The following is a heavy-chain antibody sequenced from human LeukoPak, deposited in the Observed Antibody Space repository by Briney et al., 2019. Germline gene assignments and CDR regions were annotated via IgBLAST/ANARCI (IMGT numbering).Heavy chain of an antibody. CDR2: IIPIFGTA. CDR3: ASPPIVVVPAATYDAFDI. D-gene: IGHD2-2*01. J-gene: IGHJ3*02. Sequence: SVKVSCKASGGTFSSYAISWVRQAPGQGLEWMGGIIPIFGTANYAQKFQGRVTITADEPTSTAYMELSSLRSEDTAVYYCASPPIVVVPAATYDAFDIWGQGTMVTVSS. V-gene: IGHV1-69*01. CDR1: GGTFSSYA.